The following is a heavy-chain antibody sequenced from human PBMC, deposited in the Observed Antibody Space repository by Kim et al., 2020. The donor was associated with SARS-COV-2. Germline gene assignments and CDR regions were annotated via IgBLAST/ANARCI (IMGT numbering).Heavy chain of an antibody. J-gene: IGHJ5*02. Sequence: SETLSLTCAVYGGSFSGYYWSWIRQPPGKGLEWIGEINHSGSTNYNPSLKSRVTISVDTSKNQFSLKLSSVTAADTAVYYCARVKPDRKYSSDVRGTFDPWGQGTLVTVSS. CDR2: INHSGST. CDR1: GGSFSGYY. D-gene: IGHD6-19*01. V-gene: IGHV4-34*01. CDR3: ARVKPDRKYSSDVRGTFDP.